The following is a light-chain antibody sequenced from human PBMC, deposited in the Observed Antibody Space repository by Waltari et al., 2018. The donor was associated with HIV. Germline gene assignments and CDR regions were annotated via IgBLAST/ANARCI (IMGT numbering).Light chain of an antibody. J-gene: IGLJ1*01. V-gene: IGLV1-51*01. Sequence: QSVLTQPPSVSAAPGQQVTISCSGSSANIGNNYVSWYQPLPGTAPKLLIYDSNKRPSGIPDRFSGSKSGTSATLGITGLQTGDEAGYYCGTWDSSLSAYVFGTGTKVTVL. CDR3: GTWDSSLSAYV. CDR1: SANIGNNY. CDR2: DSN.